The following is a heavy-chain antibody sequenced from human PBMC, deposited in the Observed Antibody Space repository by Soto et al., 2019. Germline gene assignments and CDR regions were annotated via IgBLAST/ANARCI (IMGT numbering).Heavy chain of an antibody. CDR2: IYYSGST. V-gene: IGHV4-59*01. CDR3: ARGGVLRFLEWLPWFDP. Sequence: SETLSLTCTVSGGSLSSYYWSWIRQPPGKGLEWIGYIYYSGSTNYNPSLKSRVTISVDTSKSQFSLKLSSVTAADTAVYYCARGGVLRFLEWLPWFDPWGQGTLVTSPQ. D-gene: IGHD3-3*01. J-gene: IGHJ5*02. CDR1: GGSLSSYY.